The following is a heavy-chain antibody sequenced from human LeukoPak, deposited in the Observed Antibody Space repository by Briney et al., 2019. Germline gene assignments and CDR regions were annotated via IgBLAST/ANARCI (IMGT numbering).Heavy chain of an antibody. J-gene: IGHJ4*02. CDR2: IYPGDSDT. V-gene: IGHV5-51*01. CDR1: GYSFTSYW. D-gene: IGHD2-2*01. CDR3: ARLPPYCSSTSRYLFDY. Sequence: GEALKISCRGSGYSFTSYWIGWVRQMPGKGLEWMGIIYPGDSDTRYSPSFQGQVTISADKSISTAYLQWSSLKASDTAMYYCARLPPYCSSTSRYLFDYWGQGTLVTVSS.